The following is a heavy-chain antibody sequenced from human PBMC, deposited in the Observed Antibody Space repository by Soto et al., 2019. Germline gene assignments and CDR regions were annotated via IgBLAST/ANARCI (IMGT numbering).Heavy chain of an antibody. CDR2: IIPIFGTA. CDR3: ARQSTIFGVVIYYYGMDV. CDR1: GGTFSSYA. Sequence: QVQLVQSGAEVKKPGSSVKVSCKASGGTFSSYAISWVRQAPGQGLEWMGGIIPIFGTANYAQKFQGRVTMTADESTSTAYMELSSLRSEDTAVYYCARQSTIFGVVIYYYGMDVWGQGTTVTVSS. D-gene: IGHD3-3*01. J-gene: IGHJ6*02. V-gene: IGHV1-69*01.